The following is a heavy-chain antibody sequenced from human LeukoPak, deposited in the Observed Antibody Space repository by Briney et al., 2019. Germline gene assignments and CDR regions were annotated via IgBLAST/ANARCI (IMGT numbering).Heavy chain of an antibody. V-gene: IGHV1-18*01. CDR3: ASSVLVYDYVWGSYRPNWFDP. CDR1: GYTFTCYG. J-gene: IGHJ5*02. CDR2: ISAYNGNT. Sequence: ASVKVSCKASGYTFTCYGISWVRQAPGQGLEWMGWISAYNGNTNYAQKLEGRVTMTTDTSTSTAYMELRSLRSDDTAVYYCASSVLVYDYVWGSYRPNWFDPWGQGTLVTVSS. D-gene: IGHD3-16*02.